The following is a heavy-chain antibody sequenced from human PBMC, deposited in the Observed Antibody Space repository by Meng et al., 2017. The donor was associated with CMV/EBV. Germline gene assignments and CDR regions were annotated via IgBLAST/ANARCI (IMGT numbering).Heavy chain of an antibody. CDR2: ISSSSSYI. CDR1: GFTFSSYS. V-gene: IGHV3-21*01. CDR3: ARDGGYSSGWYPPQLSYYYGMDV. J-gene: IGHJ6*02. D-gene: IGHD6-19*01. Sequence: GGSLRLSCAASGFTFSSYSMNWVRQAPGKGLEWVSSISSSSSYIYYADSVKGRFTISRDNAKNSLYLQMNSLRAEDTAVYYCARDGGYSSGWYPPQLSYYYGMDVWGQGTTVTVSS.